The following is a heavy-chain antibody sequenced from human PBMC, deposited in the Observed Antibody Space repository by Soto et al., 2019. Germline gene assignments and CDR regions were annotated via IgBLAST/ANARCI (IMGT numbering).Heavy chain of an antibody. D-gene: IGHD6-19*01. CDR2: IKSKTDGGTT. Sequence: GGSLRLSCAASGFTFSNAWMSWVRQAPGKGLEWVGRIKSKTDGGTTDYAAPVKGRFTISRDDSKNTLYLQMNSLKTEDTAVYYCTTESSSAGAYYYYGMDVWDQGTTVTVSS. CDR3: TTESSSAGAYYYYGMDV. V-gene: IGHV3-15*01. CDR1: GFTFSNAW. J-gene: IGHJ6*02.